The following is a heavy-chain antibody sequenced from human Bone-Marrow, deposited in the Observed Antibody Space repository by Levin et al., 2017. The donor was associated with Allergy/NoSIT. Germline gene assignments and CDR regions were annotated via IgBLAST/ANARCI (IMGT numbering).Heavy chain of an antibody. CDR1: GDSISRYY. Sequence: SQTLSLTCTVPGDSISRYYWSWIRQPPGKGLEWIGYIYYSGSTNYNPSLKSRVTISVDTSKNQFSLDLNFVTAADTAVYYCARDAQTSPTRNYGMDVWGQGTTVTVSS. J-gene: IGHJ6*02. V-gene: IGHV4-59*01. CDR2: IYYSGST. CDR3: ARDAQTSPTRNYGMDV.